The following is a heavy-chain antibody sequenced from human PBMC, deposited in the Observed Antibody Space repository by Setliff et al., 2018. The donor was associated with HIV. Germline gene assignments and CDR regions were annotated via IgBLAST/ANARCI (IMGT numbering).Heavy chain of an antibody. V-gene: IGHV4-39*01. CDR2: IYYSGNT. CDR3: TRRGSGWLDYFYYGLDV. J-gene: IGHJ6*02. Sequence: PSETLSLTCTVSGGSISSESHYWGWIRQPPGKGLEWIGSIYYSGNTYYNPSLKSRVSISVDTSRSQFSLKLTSVTAADTAVYYCTRRGSGWLDYFYYGLDVWGQGTSVTVSS. D-gene: IGHD6-19*01. CDR1: GGSISSESHY.